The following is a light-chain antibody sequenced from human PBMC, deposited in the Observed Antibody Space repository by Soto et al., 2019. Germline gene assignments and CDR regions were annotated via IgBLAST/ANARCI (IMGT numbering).Light chain of an antibody. CDR2: EGS. V-gene: IGLV2-23*01. CDR3: CSYAGSSTSVV. CDR1: SSDVGSYNL. J-gene: IGLJ2*01. Sequence: QAVVTQPASVSGSPGQSITISCIGTSSDVGSYNLVSWYQQHPGKAPKLMIYEGSKRPSGVSNRFSGSKSGNTASLTISGLQAEDEADYYCCSYAGSSTSVVFGGGTKLTVL.